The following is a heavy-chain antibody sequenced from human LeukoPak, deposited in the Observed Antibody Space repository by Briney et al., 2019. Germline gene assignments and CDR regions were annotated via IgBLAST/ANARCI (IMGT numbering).Heavy chain of an antibody. CDR3: AKEEAYSSSWALNHYYYYGMDV. Sequence: GGSLRLSCAASGFTFSSYGMHWVRQAPGKRLEWVAVISYDGSNKYYADSVKGRFTISRDNSKNTLYLQMNSLRAEDTAVYYCAKEEAYSSSWALNHYYYYGMDVWGQGTTVTVSS. CDR1: GFTFSSYG. J-gene: IGHJ6*02. CDR2: ISYDGSNK. V-gene: IGHV3-30*18. D-gene: IGHD6-13*01.